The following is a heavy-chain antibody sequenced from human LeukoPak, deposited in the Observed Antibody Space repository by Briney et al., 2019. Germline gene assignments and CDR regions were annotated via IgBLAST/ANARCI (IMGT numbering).Heavy chain of an antibody. Sequence: ASVKVSCKASGYTFTGYYVHWVRQAPGQGLEWMGWINPNSGGTNYAQKFQGRVTMSRDTSISTAYMELSRLRSDDTAVYYCARVGHRDEDHFDYWGQGTLVTVSS. CDR1: GYTFTGYY. J-gene: IGHJ4*02. CDR2: INPNSGGT. CDR3: ARVGHRDEDHFDY. V-gene: IGHV1-2*02. D-gene: IGHD5-24*01.